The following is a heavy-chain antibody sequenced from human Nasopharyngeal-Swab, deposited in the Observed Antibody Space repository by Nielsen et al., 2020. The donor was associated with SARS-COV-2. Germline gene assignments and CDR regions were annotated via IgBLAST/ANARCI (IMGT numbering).Heavy chain of an antibody. Sequence: SETLSLTCTVSGDSISRYYWGWIRQPPGKGLEWIGDFSYSVITHYNASLKSRVTIPLDTSKNQFSLKLSSVTAADTGVYYCAREVVGGLVDSWGQGILVTVSS. V-gene: IGHV4-59*12. CDR1: GDSISRYY. CDR2: FSYSVIT. D-gene: IGHD1-26*01. CDR3: AREVVGGLVDS. J-gene: IGHJ4*02.